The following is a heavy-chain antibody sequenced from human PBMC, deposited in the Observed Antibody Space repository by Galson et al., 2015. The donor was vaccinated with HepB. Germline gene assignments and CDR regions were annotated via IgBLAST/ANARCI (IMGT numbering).Heavy chain of an antibody. CDR3: ARVSPYSSGWYEFDY. Sequence: QSGAEVKKPGESLTISCKASGYTFTSYGISWVRQAPGQGLEWMGWISAYNGNTNYAQKLQGRVTMTTDTSTSTAYMELRSLRSDDTAVYYCARVSPYSSGWYEFDYWGQGTLVTVSS. J-gene: IGHJ4*02. CDR2: ISAYNGNT. V-gene: IGHV1-18*04. D-gene: IGHD6-19*01. CDR1: GYTFTSYG.